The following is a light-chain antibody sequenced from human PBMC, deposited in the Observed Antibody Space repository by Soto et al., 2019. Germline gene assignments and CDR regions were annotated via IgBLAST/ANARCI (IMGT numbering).Light chain of an antibody. CDR3: QQFHHWPPIT. CDR2: RAS. J-gene: IGKJ5*01. Sequence: EIVMTQSPAILSVCPGERATLSCRASQRIDSNLVWYQQKPGQSPKLLIFRASTRATGIPARFSGSGSGTEFTLTISSLQSEDFAVYYCQQFHHWPPITFGQGTRLEI. V-gene: IGKV3-15*01. CDR1: QRIDSN.